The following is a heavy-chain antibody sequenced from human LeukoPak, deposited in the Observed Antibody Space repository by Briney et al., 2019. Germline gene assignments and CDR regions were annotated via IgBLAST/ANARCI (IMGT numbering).Heavy chain of an antibody. CDR1: GGPITNYY. CDR2: IYYSGST. Sequence: SETLSLTCTVSGGPITNYYWSWIRQPPGKGLEWIGYIYYSGSTNYNPSLKSRVTMSVDTSKNQFSLELTSVTAADTAVYYCARATTYYYGTDVWGQGTTVTVSS. CDR3: ARATTYYYGTDV. V-gene: IGHV4-59*01. J-gene: IGHJ6*02. D-gene: IGHD1-1*01.